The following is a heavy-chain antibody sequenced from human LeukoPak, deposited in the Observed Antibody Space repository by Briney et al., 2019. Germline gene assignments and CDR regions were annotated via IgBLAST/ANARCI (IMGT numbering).Heavy chain of an antibody. CDR1: GFTFSSYG. CDR2: IWDDGSSK. J-gene: IGHJ4*02. CDR3: AKPTRGSGSFLIDF. Sequence: GRSLRLSCAASGFTFSSYGMHWARPAPGKGLEWVAVIWDDGSSKYYGDSVKGRFTISRDNSKNTLYLQMNSSRAEDTAVYYCAKPTRGSGSFLIDFWGQGTLVTVSS. V-gene: IGHV3-33*06. D-gene: IGHD1-26*01.